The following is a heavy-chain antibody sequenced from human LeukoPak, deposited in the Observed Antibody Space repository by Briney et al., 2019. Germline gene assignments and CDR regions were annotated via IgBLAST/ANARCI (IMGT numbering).Heavy chain of an antibody. CDR1: GFTFSSYG. V-gene: IGHV3-30*18. D-gene: IGHD6-19*01. J-gene: IGHJ4*02. CDR3: AKGGSSGWFDCFDY. Sequence: GWSLRLSCAASGFTFSSYGIHWVRQAPGKGLEWVAVISSDGSNKYYADSVKGRFAISRDNSKNTLYLQMNSLRAEDTAVYYCAKGGSSGWFDCFDYWGQGTLVTVSS. CDR2: ISSDGSNK.